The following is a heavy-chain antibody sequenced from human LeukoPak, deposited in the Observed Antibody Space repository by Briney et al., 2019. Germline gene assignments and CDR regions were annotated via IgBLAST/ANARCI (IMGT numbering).Heavy chain of an antibody. CDR1: GGTFSSYA. J-gene: IGHJ5*02. Sequence: SVKVSCKASGGTFSSYAISWVRQAPGQGLEWMGGIIPIFGTANYAQKFQGRVTITADESTSTAYMELSSLRSEDTAVYYCARFVPGRGSTNWFDPWGQGTLVTVSS. CDR2: IIPIFGTA. D-gene: IGHD3-10*01. V-gene: IGHV1-69*01. CDR3: ARFVPGRGSTNWFDP.